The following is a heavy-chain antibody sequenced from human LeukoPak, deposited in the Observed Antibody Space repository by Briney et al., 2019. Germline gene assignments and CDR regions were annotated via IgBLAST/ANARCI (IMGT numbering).Heavy chain of an antibody. D-gene: IGHD5-18*01. CDR2: IKQDGSEK. CDR1: GFTFSSYW. V-gene: IGHV3-7*01. Sequence: HPGGSLRLSCAASGFTFSSYWMSWVRQAPGKGLEWVANIKQDGSEKYYVDSVKGRFTISRDNAKNSLYLQMNSLRAEDTAAYYCAREDLEITAMVDYWGQGTLVTVSS. J-gene: IGHJ4*02. CDR3: AREDLEITAMVDY.